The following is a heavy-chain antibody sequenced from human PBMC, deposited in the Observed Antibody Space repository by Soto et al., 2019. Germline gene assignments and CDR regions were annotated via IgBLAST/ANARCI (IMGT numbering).Heavy chain of an antibody. D-gene: IGHD3-22*01. V-gene: IGHV4-31*01. J-gene: IGHJ4*02. Sequence: SETLSLTCTVSGGSISSGGYYWSWIRQHPGKGLEWIGYIYYSGSTYYNPSLKSLVTISVDTSKNQFSLKLSSVTAADTAVYYCAGSSGYDFDYWGQGTLVTVSS. CDR3: AGSSGYDFDY. CDR2: IYYSGST. CDR1: GGSISSGGYY.